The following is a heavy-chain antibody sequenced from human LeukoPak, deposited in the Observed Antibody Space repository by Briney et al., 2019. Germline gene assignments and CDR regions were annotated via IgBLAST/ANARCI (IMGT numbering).Heavy chain of an antibody. Sequence: SETLSPTCTVSGGSISSSSYYWGWIRQPPGKGLEWIGSIYYSGSTYYNPSLKSRVTISVDTSKNQFSLKLSSVTAADTAVYYCARGTRGYEVDYWGQGTLVTVSS. CDR1: GGSISSSSYY. CDR2: IYYSGST. CDR3: ARGTRGYEVDY. D-gene: IGHD3-3*01. V-gene: IGHV4-39*07. J-gene: IGHJ4*02.